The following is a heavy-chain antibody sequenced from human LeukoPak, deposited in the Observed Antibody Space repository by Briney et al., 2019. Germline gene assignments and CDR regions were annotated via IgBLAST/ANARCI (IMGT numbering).Heavy chain of an antibody. CDR1: GGSISSSSYY. V-gene: IGHV4-39*01. CDR3: ASWLGMATITGYFDY. D-gene: IGHD5-24*01. Sequence: SETLSLTCTVSGGSISSSSYYWGWIRQPPGKGLEWIGSIYYSGSTYYNPSLKSRVTISVDTSKNQFSLKLSSVTAADTAVYYCASWLGMATITGYFDYWGQGTLVTVFS. CDR2: IYYSGST. J-gene: IGHJ4*02.